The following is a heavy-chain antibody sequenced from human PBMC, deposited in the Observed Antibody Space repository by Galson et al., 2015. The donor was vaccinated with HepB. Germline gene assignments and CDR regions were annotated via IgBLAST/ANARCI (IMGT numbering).Heavy chain of an antibody. Sequence: SLRLSCAASGFTFSSYAMHWVRQAPGKGLEWVAVISYDGSNKYYADSVKGRFTISRDNSKNTLYLQMNSLRAEDTAVYYCARGASWDIVVAHYAFDIWGQGTMVTVSS. CDR1: GFTFSSYA. D-gene: IGHD2-2*01. V-gene: IGHV3-30-3*01. J-gene: IGHJ3*02. CDR3: ARGASWDIVVAHYAFDI. CDR2: ISYDGSNK.